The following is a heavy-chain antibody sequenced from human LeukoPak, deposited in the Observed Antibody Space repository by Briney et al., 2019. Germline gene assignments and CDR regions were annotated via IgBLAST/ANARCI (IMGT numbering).Heavy chain of an antibody. Sequence: PGGSLRLSCAASRFIFSNYVMHWVRQAPGKGLEWVAVIAHDGSQTYYSDSVKGRFTISRDNSKNTLYLQMSSLRAEDTAVYFSAKDGGSNSYWYFDLWGRGTLVTVSS. V-gene: IGHV3-30*04. CDR3: AKDGGSNSYWYFDL. D-gene: IGHD1-26*01. CDR1: RFIFSNYV. J-gene: IGHJ2*01. CDR2: IAHDGSQT.